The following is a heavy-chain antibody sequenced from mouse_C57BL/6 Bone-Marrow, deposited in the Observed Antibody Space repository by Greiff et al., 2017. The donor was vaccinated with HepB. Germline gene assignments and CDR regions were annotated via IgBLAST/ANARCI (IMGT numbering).Heavy chain of an antibody. D-gene: IGHD2-5*01. CDR3: TRDGGGYSNDAMDY. CDR1: GFTFSSYA. CDR2: ISSGGDYI. J-gene: IGHJ4*01. V-gene: IGHV5-9-1*02. Sequence: EVKLQESGEGLVKPGGSLKLSCAASGFTFSSYAMSWVRQTPEKRLEWVAYISSGGDYIYYADTVKGRFTISRDNARNTLYLQMSSLKSDDTAMYYCTRDGGGYSNDAMDYWGQGTSVTVSS.